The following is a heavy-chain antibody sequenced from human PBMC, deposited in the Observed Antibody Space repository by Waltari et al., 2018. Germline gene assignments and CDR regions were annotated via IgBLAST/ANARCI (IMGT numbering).Heavy chain of an antibody. CDR2: IFYSATT. CDR3: AREEGSYGH. D-gene: IGHD3-16*01. CDR1: GDSIRGHY. V-gene: IGHV4-59*11. J-gene: IGHJ4*02. Sequence: QVHLQESGPGLVEPSETLSLTCTVPGDSIRGHYWSWIRQPPGTGLEWIGYIFYSATTNYNPSLSRRVTMSVDTSKNQFSLSLTSVTAADTAIYYCAREEGSYGHWGLGTLVTVSS.